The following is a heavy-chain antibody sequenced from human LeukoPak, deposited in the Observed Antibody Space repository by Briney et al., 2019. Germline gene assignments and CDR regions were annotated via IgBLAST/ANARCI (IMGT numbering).Heavy chain of an antibody. CDR1: GFAFNSYV. J-gene: IGHJ3*01. D-gene: IGHD3-10*01. Sequence: GGSLRLSCAASGFAFNSYVIHWVRQAPGKGLEWVAIIWFDGSHEDYVDSVRGRFTISRDNSRNTVYLQMNSLRVEDTALYFCAKEVAFGAGAYDVWGQGTRVTVSS. CDR3: AKEVAFGAGAYDV. CDR2: IWFDGSHE. V-gene: IGHV3-33*06.